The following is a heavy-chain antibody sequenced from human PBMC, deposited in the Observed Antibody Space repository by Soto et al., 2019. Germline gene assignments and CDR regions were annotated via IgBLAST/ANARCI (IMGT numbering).Heavy chain of an antibody. D-gene: IGHD3-3*01. CDR3: ARVVTIFGLPPHFDP. V-gene: IGHV4-31*03. CDR1: GDSISSGGYY. J-gene: IGHJ5*02. Sequence: SETLSLTCTVSGDSISSGGYYWSWFRQYSPKGLVWIGSIYYSGTTYYNPSLKSRVTISVDTSEDQLSLMLRSVTAADTAVYYCARVVTIFGLPPHFDPWGQGTLVTVSS. CDR2: IYYSGTT.